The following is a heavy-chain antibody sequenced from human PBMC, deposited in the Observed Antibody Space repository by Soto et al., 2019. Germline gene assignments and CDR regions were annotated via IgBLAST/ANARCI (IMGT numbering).Heavy chain of an antibody. CDR1: GFTFSSYG. V-gene: IGHV3-30*18. Sequence: QVQLVESGGGVVQPGRSLRLSCAASGFTFSSYGMHWVRQAPGKGLERVAVISYDGSNKYYADSVKGRFTISRDNSKNTLYLQMNSLSAEDTAVYYCPKDLGTYYYYYYLDVWGKGTTVTVSS. CDR2: ISYDGSNK. D-gene: IGHD3-10*01. J-gene: IGHJ6*03. CDR3: PKDLGTYYYYYYLDV.